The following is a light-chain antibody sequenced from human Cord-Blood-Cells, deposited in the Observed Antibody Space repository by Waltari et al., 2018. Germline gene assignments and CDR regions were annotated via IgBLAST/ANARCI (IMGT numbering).Light chain of an antibody. J-gene: IGKJ1*01. CDR1: QSFSSW. CDR2: KAS. Sequence: DIQMTQSPSTLSASVGDRVTITCRASQSFSSWLAWYQQKPGKAPKLLIYKASSLESGVPSRFSGSGSGTEFTLTISSLQPDDFATYYGQQYNSYWTFGQGTKVEIK. V-gene: IGKV1-5*03. CDR3: QQYNSYWT.